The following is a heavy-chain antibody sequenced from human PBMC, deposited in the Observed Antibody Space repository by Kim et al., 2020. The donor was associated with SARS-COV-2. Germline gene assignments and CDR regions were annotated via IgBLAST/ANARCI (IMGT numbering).Heavy chain of an antibody. Sequence: SETLSLTCTVSGGSISSYYWSWIRQPPGKGLEWIGYIYYSGSTNYNPSLKSRVTISVDTSKNQFSLKLSSVTAADTAVYYCASSYSGYDWPLYYYYGMDVWGQGTTVTVSS. J-gene: IGHJ6*02. CDR2: IYYSGST. D-gene: IGHD5-12*01. V-gene: IGHV4-59*01. CDR3: ASSYSGYDWPLYYYYGMDV. CDR1: GGSISSYY.